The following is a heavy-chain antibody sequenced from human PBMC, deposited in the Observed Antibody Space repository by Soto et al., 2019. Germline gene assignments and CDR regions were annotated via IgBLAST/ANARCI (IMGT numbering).Heavy chain of an antibody. CDR1: GYTFTSYG. D-gene: IGHD2-8*01. V-gene: IGHV1-18*04. J-gene: IGHJ6*02. CDR3: ARDRCTTAKCYTHHFDV. Sequence: QVQLVQSGGEVTKPGASVKVSCKSSGYTFTSYGVSWVRQAPGQGLEWLGWISVYTGNTKQAQKFQDRVTLTTEASTSTAYLELRNLRSDDTAVYDWARDRCTTAKCYTHHFDVWGQGTTVTVSS. CDR2: ISVYTGNT.